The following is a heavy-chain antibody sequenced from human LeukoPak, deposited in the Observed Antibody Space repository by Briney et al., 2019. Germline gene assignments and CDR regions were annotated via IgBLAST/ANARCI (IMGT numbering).Heavy chain of an antibody. Sequence: SQTLSLPCTVSGGSISSYYWSWIRQPPGKGLEWIGYISYSGSTNYNPSLKSRVTISVDTSKNQFSLKLSSVTAADTAVYYCARDPRSGSYLDYWGQGTLVTVPS. CDR1: GGSISSYY. V-gene: IGHV4-59*01. CDR2: ISYSGST. D-gene: IGHD1-26*01. J-gene: IGHJ4*02. CDR3: ARDPRSGSYLDY.